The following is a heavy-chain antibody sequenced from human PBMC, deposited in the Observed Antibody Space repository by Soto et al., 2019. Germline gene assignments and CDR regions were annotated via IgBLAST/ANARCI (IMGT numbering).Heavy chain of an antibody. CDR2: ISAYNGDT. Sequence: ASVKVSCKASGYTFTNYGISWVRQAPGQGLEWIGWISAYNGDTIYAQKLQGRVTMTTDTSTSTAYMDLTSLRSADTATYFCARISSYLSEDYWGQGTLVIVSS. J-gene: IGHJ4*02. V-gene: IGHV1-18*01. CDR3: ARISSYLSEDY. CDR1: GYTFTNYG.